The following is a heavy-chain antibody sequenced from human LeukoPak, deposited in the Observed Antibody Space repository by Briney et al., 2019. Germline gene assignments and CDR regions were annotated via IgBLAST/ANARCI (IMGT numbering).Heavy chain of an antibody. V-gene: IGHV1-2*04. D-gene: IGHD5-12*01. CDR1: GYTFTGYY. Sequence: ASVKVSCKASGYTFTGYYMHWVRQAPGQGLEWMGWINPNSGGTNYAQKFQGWVTMTRDTSISTAYVELSRLRSDDTAVYYCARAERAGYSGPNAFDIWGQGTMVTVSS. CDR2: INPNSGGT. CDR3: ARAERAGYSGPNAFDI. J-gene: IGHJ3*02.